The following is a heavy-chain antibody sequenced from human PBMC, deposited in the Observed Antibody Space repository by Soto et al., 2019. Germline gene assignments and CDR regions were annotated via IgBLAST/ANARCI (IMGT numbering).Heavy chain of an antibody. J-gene: IGHJ6*03. D-gene: IGHD2-2*01. CDR1: GFTFSSYW. V-gene: IGHV3-7*01. Sequence: GGSLRLSCAASGFTFSSYWMSWVRQAPGKGLEWVANIKQDGSEKYYVDSVKGRFTISRDNAKNSLYLQMNSLRAEDTAVYYCARDRSHCSSTSCYGDPDYYYYYYMDVWGKGTTVTVSS. CDR3: ARDRSHCSSTSCYGDPDYYYYYYMDV. CDR2: IKQDGSEK.